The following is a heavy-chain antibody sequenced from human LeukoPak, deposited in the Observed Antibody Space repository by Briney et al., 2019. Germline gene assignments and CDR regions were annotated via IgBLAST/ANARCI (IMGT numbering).Heavy chain of an antibody. D-gene: IGHD6-19*01. CDR3: ARDRSSGWYHFDY. J-gene: IGHJ4*02. Sequence: TSETPSLTCTVSGGSISSGGYYWSWIRQHPGKGLEWIGYIYYSGSTYYNPSLKSRVTISVDTSKNQSSLKLSSVTAADTAVYYCARDRSSGWYHFDYWGQGTLVTVSS. CDR1: GGSISSGGYY. CDR2: IYYSGST. V-gene: IGHV4-31*03.